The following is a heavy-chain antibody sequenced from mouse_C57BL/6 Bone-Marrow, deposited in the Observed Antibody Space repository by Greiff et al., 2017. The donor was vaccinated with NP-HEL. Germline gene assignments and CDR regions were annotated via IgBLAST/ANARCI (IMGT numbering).Heavy chain of an antibody. CDR3: ARDQPTIVTKAWFAY. CDR2: ISDGGSYT. J-gene: IGHJ3*01. D-gene: IGHD2-5*01. Sequence: EVQRVESGGGLVKPGGSLKLSCAASGFTFSSYAMSWVRQTPEKRLEWVATISDGGSYTYYPDNVKGRFTISRDNAKNNLYLQMSHLKSEDTAMYYCARDQPTIVTKAWFAYWGQGTLVTVSA. V-gene: IGHV5-4*01. CDR1: GFTFSSYA.